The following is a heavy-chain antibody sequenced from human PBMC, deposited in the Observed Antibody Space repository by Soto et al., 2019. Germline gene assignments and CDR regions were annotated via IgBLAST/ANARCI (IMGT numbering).Heavy chain of an antibody. CDR2: LSTYNGDA. CDR1: GYTFSRSG. D-gene: IGHD4-17*01. J-gene: IGHJ6*02. Sequence: QVQLVQSGAEVRKPGASVKVSCKTSGYTFSRSGICWVRQAPGQGLEWLGWLSTYNGDANYAQKLQGRVTMTTDTSTSTAFMELGSLTSDDTAVYYCARSVSVPYYYYGLDVWGQGTTVTVSS. CDR3: ARSVSVPYYYYGLDV. V-gene: IGHV1-18*01.